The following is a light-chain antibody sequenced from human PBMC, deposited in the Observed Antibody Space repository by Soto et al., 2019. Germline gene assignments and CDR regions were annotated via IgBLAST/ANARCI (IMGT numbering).Light chain of an antibody. J-gene: IGKJ4*01. V-gene: IGKV1-39*01. CDR2: AAS. Sequence: DIQMTQSPSSLSASVGDRVTITCRASQSITGYLNWYQQEPGKAPKLLIYAASSLQSGVPYRFSGSGSGTDFTLTISSLQPEDFATYYCQQCHSYPLTFGGGTKVDIK. CDR3: QQCHSYPLT. CDR1: QSITGY.